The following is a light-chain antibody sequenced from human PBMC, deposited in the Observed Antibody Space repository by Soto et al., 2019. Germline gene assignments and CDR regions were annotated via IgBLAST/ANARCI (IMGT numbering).Light chain of an antibody. Sequence: AIRMTQSPSSLSASTGDRVTITCRASQGITNYLVWYQQKPGKAPKVLIHAASTLQSGVSSRFSGSGSGTDFTLTITFLQSEDFATYYCQQYYTYPWTFGQGTKVDIK. CDR3: QQYYTYPWT. J-gene: IGKJ1*01. V-gene: IGKV1-8*01. CDR1: QGITNY. CDR2: AAS.